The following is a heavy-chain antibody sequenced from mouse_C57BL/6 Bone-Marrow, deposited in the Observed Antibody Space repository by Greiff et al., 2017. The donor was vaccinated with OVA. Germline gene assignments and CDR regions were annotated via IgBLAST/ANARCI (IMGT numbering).Heavy chain of an antibody. V-gene: IGHV1-69*01. CDR1: GYTFTSYW. CDR3: ARARGRFSFDY. J-gene: IGHJ2*01. D-gene: IGHD3-1*01. CDR2: IDPSDSYT. Sequence: QVQLQQPGAELVKPGASVKLSCKASGYTFTSYWMHWVKQRPGQGLEWIGEIDPSDSYTNYNQKFKGKSTLTVDKSSSTAYMQISSLTSEDSAVYYCARARGRFSFDYWGQGTTVTVS.